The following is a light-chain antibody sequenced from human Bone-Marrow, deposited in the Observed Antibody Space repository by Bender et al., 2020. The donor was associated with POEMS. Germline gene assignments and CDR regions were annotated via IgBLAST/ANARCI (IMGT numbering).Light chain of an antibody. CDR1: SSDVGSHNL. CDR3: CSYRGNSLWV. V-gene: IGLV2-23*01. CDR2: EDT. J-gene: IGLJ3*02. Sequence: QSALTQPASVSGSPGQSIIISCTGTSSDVGSHNLVYWYRQDPGKAPKLVIYEDTKRPSGVSPRFSGSTSGNTAFVTIYGLLAEDEADYYCCSYRGNSLWVFGGGTKLTVL.